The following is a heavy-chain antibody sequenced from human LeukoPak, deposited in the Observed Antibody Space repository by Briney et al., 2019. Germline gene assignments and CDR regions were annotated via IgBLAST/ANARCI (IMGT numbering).Heavy chain of an antibody. CDR1: GLTFSSYA. CDR3: AKAPS. Sequence: GGSPRLSCVASGLTFSSYAMTWVRQAPGMGLEWVSGVTGSGADTYYADSVKGRFTVSRDNSKNTLYLQMNSLRVEDTAVYYCAKAPSWGQGTLVTVSS. J-gene: IGHJ4*02. V-gene: IGHV3-23*01. CDR2: VTGSGADT.